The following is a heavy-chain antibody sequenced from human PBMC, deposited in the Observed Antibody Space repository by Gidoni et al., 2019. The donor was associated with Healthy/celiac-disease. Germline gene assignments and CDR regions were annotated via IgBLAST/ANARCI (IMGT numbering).Heavy chain of an antibody. CDR3: AKDIGYGDHEYFQH. Sequence: EVQLVESGGGVVQPGGSLRLSCAAPGFTFDDYAMHWVRQAPGKGLEWVSLISGDGGSTYYADSVKGRFTISRDNSKNSLYLQMNSLRTEDTALYYCAKDIGYGDHEYFQHWGQGTLVTVSS. CDR1: GFTFDDYA. J-gene: IGHJ1*01. V-gene: IGHV3-43*02. CDR2: ISGDGGST. D-gene: IGHD4-17*01.